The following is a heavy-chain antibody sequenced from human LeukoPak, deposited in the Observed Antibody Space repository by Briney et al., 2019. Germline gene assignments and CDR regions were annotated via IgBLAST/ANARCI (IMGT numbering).Heavy chain of an antibody. CDR2: IYTSGST. Sequence: SQTLSLTCVVSGGSLSSDNSYWSWIRQPAGKGLEWIGRIYTSGSTNYNPSLKSRVTISVDTSKNQFSLRLSSVTAADTAVYYCARGILYGSGYYLYYMHVWGKGTTVTVSS. D-gene: IGHD3-10*01. V-gene: IGHV4-61*02. J-gene: IGHJ6*03. CDR1: GGSLSSDNSY. CDR3: ARGILYGSGYYLYYMHV.